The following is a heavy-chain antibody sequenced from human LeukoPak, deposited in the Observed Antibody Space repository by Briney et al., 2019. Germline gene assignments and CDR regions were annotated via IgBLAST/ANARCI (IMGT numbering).Heavy chain of an antibody. CDR1: GYTFTSYD. D-gene: IGHD5-12*01. CDR3: AREYRHQPD. V-gene: IGHV1-8*01. Sequence: GASVKVSCKASGYTFTSYDINWLRQASGQGLEWMGWMNPNSGNTGYAQKFQGRFTTTWDTSITTAYMELSSLRSEDTAVYYCAREYRHQPDWGQGTLVTVSS. J-gene: IGHJ4*02. CDR2: MNPNSGNT.